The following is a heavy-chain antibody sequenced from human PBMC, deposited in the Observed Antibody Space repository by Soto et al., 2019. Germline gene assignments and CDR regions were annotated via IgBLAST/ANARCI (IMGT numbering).Heavy chain of an antibody. CDR1: VFTFITYI. CDR2: ISSRSDI. D-gene: IGHD1-1*01. CDR3: AREYHAWKIDYGLEV. V-gene: IGHV3-21*01. Sequence: PVVSLILSCVGSVFTFITYIINLVLQAPGKGLEWVSSISSRSDIYYADSVNGRFTISRDNAKNSVSLQMNSLRAEDTAVYYCAREYHAWKIDYGLEVWGKGNTLNVSS. J-gene: IGHJ6*04.